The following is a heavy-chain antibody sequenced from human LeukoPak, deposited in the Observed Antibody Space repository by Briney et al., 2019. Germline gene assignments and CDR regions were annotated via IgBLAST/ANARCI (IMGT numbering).Heavy chain of an antibody. V-gene: IGHV1-24*01. CDR1: GYTLTELS. J-gene: IGHJ4*02. CDR3: ATDDGGYQAFDY. CDR2: FDPEDGET. Sequence: ASVKVSCKVSGYTLTELSMHWVRQAPGKGLEWMGGFDPEDGETIYAQKFQGRVTMTEDTSTDTAYMELNSLRSEDTAVYYCATDDGGYQAFDYWGQGTLVTVSS. D-gene: IGHD5-12*01.